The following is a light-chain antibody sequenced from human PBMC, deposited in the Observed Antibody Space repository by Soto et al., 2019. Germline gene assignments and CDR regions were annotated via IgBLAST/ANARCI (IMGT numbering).Light chain of an antibody. CDR2: GSS. CDR1: QSVSNNY. V-gene: IGKV3-20*01. CDR3: QQYGSSPPYT. Sequence: EVVLTQSPGTLSLSPGERATLSCRASQSVSNNYFAWYQQKPGQAPRLLIFGSSDRATGIPDRFSGSGSGTDFTLIISRLEPEDFAVYYFQQYGSSPPYTFGQGTKLEIK. J-gene: IGKJ2*01.